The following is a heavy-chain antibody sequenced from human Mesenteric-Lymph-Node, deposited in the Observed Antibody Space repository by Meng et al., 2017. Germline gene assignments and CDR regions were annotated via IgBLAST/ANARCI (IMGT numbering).Heavy chain of an antibody. J-gene: IGHJ5*02. CDR3: ARDLGIVVVVAATTDH. CDR1: GFTFSSYW. D-gene: IGHD2-15*01. CDR2: IKQDGSEK. Sequence: GESLKISCAASGFTFSSYWMSWVRQAPGKGLEWVANIKQDGSEKYYVDSVKGRFTISRDNSKNTLYLQMNSLRAEDTAVYYCARDLGIVVVVAATTDHWGQGTLVTVSS. V-gene: IGHV3-7*01.